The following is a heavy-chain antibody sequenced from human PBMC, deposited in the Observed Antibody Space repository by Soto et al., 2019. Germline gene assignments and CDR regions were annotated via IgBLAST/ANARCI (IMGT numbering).Heavy chain of an antibody. Sequence: PSETLSLTXTVSGGSISSSSYYWGWIRQPPGKGLEWIGSIYYSGSTYYNPSLKSRVTISVDTSKNQFSLKLSSVTAADTAVYYCARHRAGMIVEGGAFDIWGQGTMVTVSS. CDR2: IYYSGST. J-gene: IGHJ3*02. V-gene: IGHV4-39*01. CDR3: ARHRAGMIVEGGAFDI. CDR1: GGSISSSSYY. D-gene: IGHD3-22*01.